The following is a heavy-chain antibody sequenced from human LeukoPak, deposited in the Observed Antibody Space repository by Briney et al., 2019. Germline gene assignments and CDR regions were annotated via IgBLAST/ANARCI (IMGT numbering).Heavy chain of an antibody. V-gene: IGHV3-33*06. J-gene: IGHJ5*02. D-gene: IGHD3-10*01. CDR3: AKDTRLGFGDPSPWFDP. Sequence: GGSLRLSCVASGFSFSSYGMQKFRKALGKGKKRVAAIWDDGSNHYYADSVKGRFTISRDNSTNTLSLQMNSLRAEDTAVYYCAKDTRLGFGDPSPWFDPWGQGTLVTVSS. CDR1: GFSFSSYG. CDR2: IWDDGSNH.